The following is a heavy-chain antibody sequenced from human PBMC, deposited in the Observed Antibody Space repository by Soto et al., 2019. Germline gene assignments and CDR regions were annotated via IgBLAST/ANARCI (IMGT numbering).Heavy chain of an antibody. CDR3: VRCGSCRGGSCYANLDFYGDYEGFDY. CDR2: IWKEGTNK. J-gene: IGHJ4*02. CDR1: DFAFSNYG. V-gene: IGHV3-33*01. D-gene: IGHD2-15*01. Sequence: QVQLVESGGGVVQPGGSLRLSCVASDFAFSNYGMHWVRQAPGEGLEWVALIWKEGTNKYYGDSVKGRFTVSRDNSKKTLYLQMNSLRADDTGVYYCVRCGSCRGGSCYANLDFYGDYEGFDYWGQGTLVTVSS.